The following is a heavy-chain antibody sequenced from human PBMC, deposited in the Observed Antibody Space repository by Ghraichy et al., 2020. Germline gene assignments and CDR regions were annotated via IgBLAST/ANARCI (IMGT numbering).Heavy chain of an antibody. D-gene: IGHD3-22*01. CDR2: IIPIFGTA. J-gene: IGHJ6*02. CDR3: ARVITDYYYGMDV. V-gene: IGHV1-69*13. CDR1: GGTFSSYA. Sequence: SVKVSCKASGGTFSSYAISWVRQAPGQGLEWMGGIIPIFGTANYAQKFQGRVTITADESTSTAYMELSSLRSEDTAVYYCARVITDYYYGMDVWGQGTTVTVSS.